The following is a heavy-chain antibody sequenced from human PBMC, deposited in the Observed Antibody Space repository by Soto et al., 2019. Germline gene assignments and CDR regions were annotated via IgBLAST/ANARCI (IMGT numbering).Heavy chain of an antibody. V-gene: IGHV1-69*01. D-gene: IGHD3-22*01. CDR1: RGTFTNYA. Sequence: QVYLVQSGAEVKKPGSSVKVSCKALRGTFTNYAFSWVRQAPGQGLEWMGGIMPFFGSGNYAQKFQGRINMTADESTRSVYLELTSLRSEDTAVYYCARDRAGYYSHFVYWGQGTLVTVSS. J-gene: IGHJ4*02. CDR3: ARDRAGYYSHFVY. CDR2: IMPFFGSG.